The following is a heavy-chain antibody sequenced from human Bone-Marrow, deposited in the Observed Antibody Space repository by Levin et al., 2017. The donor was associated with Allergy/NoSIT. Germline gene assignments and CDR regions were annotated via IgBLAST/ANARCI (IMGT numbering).Heavy chain of an antibody. V-gene: IGHV3-23*01. J-gene: IGHJ4*02. Sequence: PGGSLRLSCAASGFTLSSHVINWVRQVPGKGLEWVSAISAGGGSAYYGDPVNGRFTVSRDNSKNMVYLQMNSLRAEDTATYYCAKDREVTTISSGFDCWGPGTPVTVSS. CDR3: AKDREVTTISSGFDC. CDR2: ISAGGGSA. D-gene: IGHD5-12*01. CDR1: GFTLSSHV.